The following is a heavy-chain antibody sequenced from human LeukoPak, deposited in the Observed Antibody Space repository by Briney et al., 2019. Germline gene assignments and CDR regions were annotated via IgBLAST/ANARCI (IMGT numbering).Heavy chain of an antibody. D-gene: IGHD2-15*01. J-gene: IGHJ4*02. Sequence: GESLKISCKGSGYSFTSYWIGWVRQMPGKGLEGMGIIYPGDSDTRSSPSFQGQATMSADKSINTAYLQWSSLKASYTAIYYCARQTYCSGTSCYSARVFDYWGQGTLVTVSS. CDR3: ARQTYCSGTSCYSARVFDY. V-gene: IGHV5-51*01. CDR1: GYSFTSYW. CDR2: IYPGDSDT.